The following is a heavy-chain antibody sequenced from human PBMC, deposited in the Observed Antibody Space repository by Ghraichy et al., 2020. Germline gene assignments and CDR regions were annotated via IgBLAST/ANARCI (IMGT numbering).Heavy chain of an antibody. CDR2: IWYDGSNK. Sequence: LSLTCAASGFTFTSHAMYWVRQAPGKGLEWVAVIWYDGSNKHYADSVKGRFTISRDNSKKTLYLQMNSLRAEDTAVYYCARGVLPTAIHFFDYWGQGTLVTVSS. V-gene: IGHV3-33*07. CDR3: ARGVLPTAIHFFDY. J-gene: IGHJ4*02. CDR1: GFTFTSHA. D-gene: IGHD2-2*01.